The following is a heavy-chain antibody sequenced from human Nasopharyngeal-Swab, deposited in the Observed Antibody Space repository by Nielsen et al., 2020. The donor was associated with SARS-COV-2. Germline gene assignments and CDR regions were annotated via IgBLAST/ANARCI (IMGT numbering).Heavy chain of an antibody. D-gene: IGHD3-22*01. CDR3: AKDMALKSSGFNVGPDN. CDR1: GFTFDDYA. J-gene: IGHJ4*02. V-gene: IGHV3-43*02. Sequence: GESLKISCAASGFTFDDYAMHWVRQAPGKGLECVSLLSGDASSTFYADSMKGRFTISRDNSKNSLYLQMNSLRPEDTALYYCAKDMALKSSGFNVGPDNWGQGTLVTVSS. CDR2: LSGDASST.